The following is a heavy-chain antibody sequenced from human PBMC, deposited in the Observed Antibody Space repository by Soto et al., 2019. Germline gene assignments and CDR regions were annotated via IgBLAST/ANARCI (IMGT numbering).Heavy chain of an antibody. Sequence: GGSLRLSCAASGFTFSSYAMSWVRQAPGKGLEWVSAISGSGGSTYYADSAKGRFTISRDNSKNTLYLQMNSLRAEDTAVYYCAKDRRSSSGSNFDYWGQGTLVTVSS. D-gene: IGHD6-19*01. CDR1: GFTFSSYA. V-gene: IGHV3-23*01. CDR2: ISGSGGST. J-gene: IGHJ4*02. CDR3: AKDRRSSSGSNFDY.